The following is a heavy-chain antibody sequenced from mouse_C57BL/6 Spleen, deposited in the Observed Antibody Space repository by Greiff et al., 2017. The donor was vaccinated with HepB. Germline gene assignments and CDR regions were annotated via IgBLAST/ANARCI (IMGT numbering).Heavy chain of an antibody. J-gene: IGHJ2*01. D-gene: IGHD2-4*01. CDR3: ARGDDDYDAPYFDY. Sequence: QVQLQQPGAELVMPGASVKLSCKASGYTFTSYWMHWVKQRPGQGLEWIGEIDPSDSYTNYNQKFKGKSTLTVDKSSSTAYMQLSSLTSEDSAVYYCARGDDDYDAPYFDYWGQGTTLTVSS. CDR2: IDPSDSYT. V-gene: IGHV1-69*01. CDR1: GYTFTSYW.